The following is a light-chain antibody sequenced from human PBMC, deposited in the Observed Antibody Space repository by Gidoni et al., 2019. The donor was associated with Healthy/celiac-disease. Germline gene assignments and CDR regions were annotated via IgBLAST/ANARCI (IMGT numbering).Light chain of an antibody. J-gene: IGKJ4*01. Sequence: DIVMTQSPDSLAVSLGERATINCKSSQSVLYSSNNKNYLAWYQQKPGQPPKLLIYWASTRETGVPDRFSGSGSGTDFTLTISSLQAEDLAVYYCQQYFSTPLTFXGXTKVEIK. V-gene: IGKV4-1*01. CDR2: WAS. CDR3: QQYFSTPLT. CDR1: QSVLYSSNNKNY.